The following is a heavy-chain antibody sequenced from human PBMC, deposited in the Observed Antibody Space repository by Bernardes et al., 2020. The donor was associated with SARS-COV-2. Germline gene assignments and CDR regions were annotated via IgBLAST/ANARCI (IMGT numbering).Heavy chain of an antibody. CDR3: ARTVGGSGGYDFYGMDV. CDR2: MSSSGTTR. CDR1: GGSFASYD. Sequence: GGSLRLSCAVSGGSFASYDMNWGRQGPGKGLEGVSYMSSSGTTRYYGESVKGRFTISRDNAKNSLYLQMNSLRGEDTAVYYCARTVGGSGGYDFYGMDVWGQGTTVTVSS. D-gene: IGHD2-8*02. J-gene: IGHJ6*02. V-gene: IGHV3-48*03.